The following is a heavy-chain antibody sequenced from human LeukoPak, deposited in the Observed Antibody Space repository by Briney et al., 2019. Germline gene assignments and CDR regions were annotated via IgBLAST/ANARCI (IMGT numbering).Heavy chain of an antibody. CDR2: ISYDGSNE. V-gene: IGHV3-30*18. CDR1: GFTFSSYG. D-gene: IGHD3-22*01. J-gene: IGHJ4*02. CDR3: AKGSYYYDSSGYLGIDS. Sequence: GRSLRLSCTASGFTFSSYGMHWVRQAPGKGLEWVAVISYDGSNEYYAGSVRGRFTISRDNSKNTVYLQMNSLRAEDTAVYYCAKGSYYYDSSGYLGIDSWGQGTLVTVSS.